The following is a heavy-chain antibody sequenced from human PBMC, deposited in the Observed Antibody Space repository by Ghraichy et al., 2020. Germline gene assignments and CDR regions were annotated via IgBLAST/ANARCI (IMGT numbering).Heavy chain of an antibody. CDR3: AREQSMVRGVIGYYYYYGMDV. CDR1: GFTFSSYS. CDR2: ISSSSSTI. J-gene: IGHJ6*02. D-gene: IGHD3-10*01. V-gene: IGHV3-48*04. Sequence: LSLTCAASGFTFSSYSMNWVRQAPGKGLEWVSYISSSSSTIYYADSVKGRFTISRDNAKNSLYLQMNSLRAEDTAVYYCAREQSMVRGVIGYYYYYGMDVWGQGTTVTVSS.